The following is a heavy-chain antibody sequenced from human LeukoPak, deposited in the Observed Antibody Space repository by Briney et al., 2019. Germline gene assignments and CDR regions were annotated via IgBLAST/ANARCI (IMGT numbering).Heavy chain of an antibody. CDR2: ISWSSGSI. J-gene: IGHJ4*02. CDR3: ATGMFY. CDR1: GFTFDDYA. D-gene: IGHD3-10*02. V-gene: IGHV3-9*01. Sequence: GGSLRLSCAASGFTFDDYAMHWVRQAPGKGLEWVSGISWSSGSIGYADSLKGRFTISRDNGKNSLYLQMNSLRAEDTALYFCATGMFYWGQGTLVTVSS.